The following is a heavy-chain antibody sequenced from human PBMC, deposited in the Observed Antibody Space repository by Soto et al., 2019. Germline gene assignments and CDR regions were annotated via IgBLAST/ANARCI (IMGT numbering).Heavy chain of an antibody. J-gene: IGHJ2*01. V-gene: IGHV3-23*01. CDR3: AKDDLLAYCGGHCYGFGNFDL. D-gene: IGHD2-21*02. Sequence: EVQLLESGGGLVQPGGSLRLSCAASGFTFSSYAMSWVRQAPGKGLEWVSAISGSGGSTYYADSVKGRFTISRDNFKNRLYLQMNSLRAEDTAVYYCAKDDLLAYCGGHCYGFGNFDLWGRGTLVTVSS. CDR1: GFTFSSYA. CDR2: ISGSGGST.